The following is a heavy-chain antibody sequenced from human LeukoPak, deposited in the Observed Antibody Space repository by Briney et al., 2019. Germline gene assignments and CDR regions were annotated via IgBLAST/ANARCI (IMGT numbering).Heavy chain of an antibody. V-gene: IGHV3-15*01. CDR1: GFTFSNAW. Sequence: GGSLRLSCAASGFTFSNAWMSWVRQAPGKGLEWVGRIKSKTDGGTTDYAAPVKGRFTISRDDSKNTLYLQMNSLKTEDTAVYYCTTEFSSSQPAGYSSSWEFDYWGQGTLVTVSS. CDR2: IKSKTDGGTT. J-gene: IGHJ4*02. D-gene: IGHD6-13*01. CDR3: TTEFSSSQPAGYSSSWEFDY.